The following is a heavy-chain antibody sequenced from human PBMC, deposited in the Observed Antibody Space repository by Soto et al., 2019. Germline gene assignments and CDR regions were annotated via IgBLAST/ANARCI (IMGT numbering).Heavy chain of an antibody. V-gene: IGHV2-5*02. CDR3: AHRLAETPYDY. CDR2: IYWDDDK. J-gene: IGHJ4*02. Sequence: SGPTLVNPTQTLTLTCAFSVFSIITSGVGLCCIRQPPGKALEWLVFIYWDDDKRYSPSLRSRLSITKDASKNQVVLTMTNMDXVXTATYYCAHRLAETPYDYWGQGTLVTVST. CDR1: VFSIITSGVG.